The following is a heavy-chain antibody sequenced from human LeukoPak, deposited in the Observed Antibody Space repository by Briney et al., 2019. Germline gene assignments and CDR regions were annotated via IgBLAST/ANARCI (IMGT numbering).Heavy chain of an antibody. V-gene: IGHV3-30*03. J-gene: IGHJ3*02. CDR2: ISYDGSNK. CDR1: GFTFSSYG. CDR3: ATLPVLGFGKFDVLDI. D-gene: IGHD3-10*01. Sequence: GRSLRLSCAASGFTFSSYGMHWVRQAPGKGLEWVAVISYDGSNKYYADSVKGRFTISRDNSNKTLYLQMNSLRAEDTAVYFCATLPVLGFGKFDVLDIWGQGTMVTVSS.